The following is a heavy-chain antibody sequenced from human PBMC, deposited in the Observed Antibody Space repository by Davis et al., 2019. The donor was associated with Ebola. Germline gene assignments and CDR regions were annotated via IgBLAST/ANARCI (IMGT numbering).Heavy chain of an antibody. V-gene: IGHV1-69*13. D-gene: IGHD3-22*01. CDR1: GGTFSSYA. Sequence: SVKVSCKASGGTFSSYAISWVRQAPGQGLEWMGGIIPIFGTANYAQKFQGRVTITADESTSTAYMELSSLRSEDTAVYYCAKSSDSSGYYSRPGLAGTTAYYYYYGMDVWGQGTTVTVSS. J-gene: IGHJ6*02. CDR3: AKSSDSSGYYSRPGLAGTTAYYYYYGMDV. CDR2: IIPIFGTA.